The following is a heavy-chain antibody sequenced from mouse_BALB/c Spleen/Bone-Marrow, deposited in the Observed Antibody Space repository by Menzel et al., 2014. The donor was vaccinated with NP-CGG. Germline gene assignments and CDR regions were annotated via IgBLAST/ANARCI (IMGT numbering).Heavy chain of an antibody. CDR2: ILPGSGTT. CDR1: GYTFSSYW. CDR3: ASSPY. Sequence: VQVVESGAELMKPGASVKISCKATGYTFSSYWIEWVKQRLGHGLEWIGEILPGSGTTNFNEKFKGKATFTADTSSNTAYMQLSSLTSEDSAVYYCASSPYWGQGTLVTVSA. V-gene: IGHV1-9*01. J-gene: IGHJ3*01.